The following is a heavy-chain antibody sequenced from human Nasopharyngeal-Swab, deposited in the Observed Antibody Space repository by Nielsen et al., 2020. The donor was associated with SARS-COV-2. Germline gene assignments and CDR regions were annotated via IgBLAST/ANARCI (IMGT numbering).Heavy chain of an antibody. CDR2: LYTSGTT. D-gene: IGHD1-1*01. J-gene: IGHJ6*03. V-gene: IGHV4-61*02. CDR3: ARAILNLGRGDYMDV. Sequence: WIRQPPGKGLEWIGRLYTSGTTNYNPSLKSRVTISVDTSKDQFSLKLSSVTAADTAAYYCARAILNLGRGDYMDVWGKGTTVTVSS.